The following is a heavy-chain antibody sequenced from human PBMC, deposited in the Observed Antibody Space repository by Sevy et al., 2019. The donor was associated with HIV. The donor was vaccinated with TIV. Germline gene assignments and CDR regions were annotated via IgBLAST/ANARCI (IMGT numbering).Heavy chain of an antibody. CDR1: GFTFSSYA. J-gene: IGHJ4*02. Sequence: VGSLRLSCAASGFTFSSYAMSWVRQAPGKGLEWVSAISGSGGSTYYADSVKGRFTISRDNSKNTLYLQMNSLRAEDTAVYYCAKASYGSGSYWVFRGQGTLVTVSS. CDR2: ISGSGGST. D-gene: IGHD3-10*01. CDR3: AKASYGSGSYWVF. V-gene: IGHV3-23*01.